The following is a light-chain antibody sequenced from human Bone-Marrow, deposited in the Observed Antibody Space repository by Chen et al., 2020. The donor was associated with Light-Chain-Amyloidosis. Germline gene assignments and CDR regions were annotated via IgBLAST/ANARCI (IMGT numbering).Light chain of an antibody. V-gene: IGKV4-1*01. Sequence: DIVMTQSPDSLAVSLVERATINCKSSQSVLYSSNNKNYLAWFQQKPGQPPKLLISWASTRESGVPDRFSGSASGTDFTLTISSLQAEDVAVYYCQQYLSAPYTFGQGTKLEIK. CDR3: QQYLSAPYT. CDR2: WAS. J-gene: IGKJ2*01. CDR1: QSVLYSSNNKNY.